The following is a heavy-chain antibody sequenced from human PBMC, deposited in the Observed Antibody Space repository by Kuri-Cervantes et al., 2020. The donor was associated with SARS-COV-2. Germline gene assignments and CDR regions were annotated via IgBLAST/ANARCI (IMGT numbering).Heavy chain of an antibody. D-gene: IGHD6-19*01. CDR1: GGSISSGDYY. J-gene: IGHJ4*02. Sequence: LRLSCTVSGGSISSGDYYWSWIRQPPGKGLEWIGYIYYSGSTYYNPSLKSRVTISVDTSKNQFSLKLSSVTAADTAVYYCATISASYSSGWYALYWGQGTLVTVSS. V-gene: IGHV4-30-4*08. CDR2: IYYSGST. CDR3: ATISASYSSGWYALY.